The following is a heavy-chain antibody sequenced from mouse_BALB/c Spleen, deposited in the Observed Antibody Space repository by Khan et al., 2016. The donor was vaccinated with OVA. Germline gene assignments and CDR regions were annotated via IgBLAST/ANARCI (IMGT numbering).Heavy chain of an antibody. CDR3: ARPPYFSYTLDH. V-gene: IGHV9-3-1*01. J-gene: IGHJ4*01. Sequence: QVQLKESGPELKKPGETVKISCKASGYTFTNYGINWVRQSPGKALKWMGWINTHTGEPTYADDFKGRFAFSLDTSASTAYLQINNLKTVDTATYFCARPPYFSYTLDHWGQGTSVTVSS. CDR1: GYTFTNYG. D-gene: IGHD2-10*01. CDR2: INTHTGEP.